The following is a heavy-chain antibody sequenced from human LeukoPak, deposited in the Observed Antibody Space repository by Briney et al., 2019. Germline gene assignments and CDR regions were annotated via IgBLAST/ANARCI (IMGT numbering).Heavy chain of an antibody. D-gene: IGHD2-2*02. J-gene: IGHJ5*02. CDR3: TRGGGYCSSTSCYRWFDP. CDR2: ISSSSSYI. Sequence: GGSLRLSCAASGFTFSSYSMNWVRQAPGKGLEWVSSISSSSSYIYYADSVKGRFTISRDNAKNSLYLQMNSLRAEDTAVYYCTRGGGYCSSTSCYRWFDPWGQGTLVTVSS. CDR1: GFTFSSYS. V-gene: IGHV3-21*01.